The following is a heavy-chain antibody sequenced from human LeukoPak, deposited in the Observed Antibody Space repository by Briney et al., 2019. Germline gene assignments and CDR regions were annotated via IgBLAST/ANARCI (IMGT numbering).Heavy chain of an antibody. J-gene: IGHJ4*02. Sequence: GGSLRLSCVVSGFTFSNYGMNWVRQAPGKGLEWVSYISASRSSISYADSVKGRFTISRDNAKNSLYLQMNSLRAEDTAIYYCATYRQVLLPFESWGQGTLVTVSS. D-gene: IGHD2-8*02. CDR1: GFTFSNYG. CDR2: ISASRSSI. V-gene: IGHV3-48*04. CDR3: ATYRQVLLPFES.